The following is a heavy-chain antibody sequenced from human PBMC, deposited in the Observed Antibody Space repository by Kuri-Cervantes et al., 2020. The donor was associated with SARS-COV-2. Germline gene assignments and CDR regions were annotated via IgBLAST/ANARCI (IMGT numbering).Heavy chain of an antibody. V-gene: IGHV3-23*01. CDR1: GFSFSSYA. D-gene: IGHD1-7*01. J-gene: IGHJ6*02. CDR2: ISGSGTGA. Sequence: GESLKISCAASGFSFSSYAMSWVRQAPGKGLEWVSVISGSGTGAYYADSVKGRFTISRDNSKNTLYLQMNSLRAEDTAVYFCVKDPTATTEYYYAMDVWGQGTTVTVSS. CDR3: VKDPTATTEYYYAMDV.